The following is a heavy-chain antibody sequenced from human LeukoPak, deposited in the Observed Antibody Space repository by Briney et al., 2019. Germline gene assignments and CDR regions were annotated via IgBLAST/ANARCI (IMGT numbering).Heavy chain of an antibody. CDR3: ARGGFSYGSSFDY. V-gene: IGHV4-61*02. CDR2: IYSGST. J-gene: IGHJ4*02. Sequence: PSQTLSLTCTVSGGSISSGSYYWSWIRQPAGKGLEWIGRIYSGSTNYNPSLKSRVTLSVDTSKNQFSLKLSSVTAADTAVYYCARGGFSYGSSFDYWGQGTLVTVSS. CDR1: GGSISSGSYY. D-gene: IGHD5-18*01.